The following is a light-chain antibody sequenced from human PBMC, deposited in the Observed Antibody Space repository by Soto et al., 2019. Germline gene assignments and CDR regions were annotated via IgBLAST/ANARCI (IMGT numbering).Light chain of an antibody. CDR3: RHYINSQWT. J-gene: IGKJ1*01. CDR1: QSVSSTY. Sequence: EIVLTQSPGTLSLSPGERATLSCRPSQSVSSTYLDWYQLKPGQAPRLLIYAASSRATVIPDRFSGGASATDFTLTISRLEPEDFAVYYCRHYINSQWTFGQGTKVEIK. CDR2: AAS. V-gene: IGKV3-20*01.